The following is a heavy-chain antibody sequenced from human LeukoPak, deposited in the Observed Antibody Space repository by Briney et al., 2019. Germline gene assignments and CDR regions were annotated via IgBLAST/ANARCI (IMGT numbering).Heavy chain of an antibody. D-gene: IGHD3-10*01. Sequence: PSQTLSLTCTVSGGSISSGGYYWSWIRQHPGKGLEWIGYIYYSGSTYYNPSLKSRVTISVDTSKNQFSLKLSSVTAADTAVYYCARGREDYGSGRPFDYWGQGTLVTVSS. CDR2: IYYSGST. V-gene: IGHV4-31*03. CDR3: ARGREDYGSGRPFDY. CDR1: GGSISSGGYY. J-gene: IGHJ4*02.